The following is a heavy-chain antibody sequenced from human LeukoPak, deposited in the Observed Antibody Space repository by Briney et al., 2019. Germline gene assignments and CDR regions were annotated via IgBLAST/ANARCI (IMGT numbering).Heavy chain of an antibody. CDR3: ARVIVIGSGSCLD. V-gene: IGHV3-74*01. CDR1: GFTFSSHW. D-gene: IGHD3-10*01. Sequence: GGSLRLSCAASGFTFSSHWMHWVRQAPGKGLVWVSRISENRYTTNYADSVKGRFTISRDNAKNTVYLQMNSLRVEDTAVYYCARVIVIGSGSCLDWGQGTLVTVSS. J-gene: IGHJ4*02. CDR2: ISENRYTT.